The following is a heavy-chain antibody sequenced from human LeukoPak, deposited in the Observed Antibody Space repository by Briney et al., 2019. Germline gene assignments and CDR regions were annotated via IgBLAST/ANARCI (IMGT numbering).Heavy chain of an antibody. CDR3: ARVRGYSPFFDY. D-gene: IGHD6-13*01. J-gene: IGHJ4*02. CDR1: GYTFTSYY. V-gene: IGHV1-46*01. Sequence: ASVKVSCKASGYTFTSYYMHWVRQAPGQGLEWMGIINPSGGSTNYAQKLQGRVTMTTDTSTSTAYMELRSLRSDDTAVYYCARVRGYSPFFDYWGQGTLVTVSS. CDR2: INPSGGST.